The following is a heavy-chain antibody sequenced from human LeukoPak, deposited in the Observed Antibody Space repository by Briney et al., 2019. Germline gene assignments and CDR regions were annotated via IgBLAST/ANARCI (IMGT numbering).Heavy chain of an antibody. D-gene: IGHD3-9*01. CDR1: GYTFTSFD. J-gene: IGHJ4*02. CDR3: ARGFNVLTGYYRFDL. V-gene: IGHV1-8*01. CDR2: TNPNSGNT. Sequence: ASVKVSCKASGYTFTSFDINWVRQAAGQGLEWMGWTNPNSGNTDYAQKFQGRVTMTRNTSISTAYMELSSLTSEDTAVYYCARGFNVLTGYYRFDLWGQGTLVTVSS.